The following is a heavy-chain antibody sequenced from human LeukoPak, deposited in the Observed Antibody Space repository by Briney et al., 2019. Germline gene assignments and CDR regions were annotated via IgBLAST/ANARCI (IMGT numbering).Heavy chain of an antibody. D-gene: IGHD5-12*01. J-gene: IGHJ4*02. CDR1: GYTFTGYY. Sequence: ASVKVSCKASGYTFTGYYMHWVRQAPGQGLEWMGWIHPNSGGTNYAQKFQGRVTMTRDTSISTAYMELTTLRSDDSAVYFCASDVRGWLQVDYWGQGTLVTVSS. V-gene: IGHV1-2*02. CDR2: IHPNSGGT. CDR3: ASDVRGWLQVDY.